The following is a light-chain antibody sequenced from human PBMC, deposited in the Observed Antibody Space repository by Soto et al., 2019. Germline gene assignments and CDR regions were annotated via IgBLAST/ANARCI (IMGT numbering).Light chain of an antibody. CDR1: SSDVGGHNY. Sequence: QSALTQPASVSGSPGQSIIISCIGSSSDVGGHNYVSWYQQHPGKAPKLIIYDVNNRASGVSRRFYGSKSGNTASLTISGLQADDEAEYHCYSYTSSNTLVFGGGTKLTVL. CDR2: DVN. V-gene: IGLV2-14*01. J-gene: IGLJ2*01. CDR3: YSYTSSNTLV.